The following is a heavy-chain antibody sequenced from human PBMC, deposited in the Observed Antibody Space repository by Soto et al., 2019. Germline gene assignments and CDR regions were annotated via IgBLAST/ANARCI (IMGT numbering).Heavy chain of an antibody. CDR3: ARGHLWNLSFDS. J-gene: IGHJ4*02. CDR1: GYPVTAYY. Sequence: QLHLVQSGAVVKKPGASVTVSCSASGYPVTAYYMHWVRQAPGRGLEWMGGINPATGAAKYTQTFQGRVTMTRDTSTSTVFMELSGLTSEDTAVYYCARGHLWNLSFDSWGQGALVTVSS. CDR2: INPATGAA. V-gene: IGHV1-2*02. D-gene: IGHD1-7*01.